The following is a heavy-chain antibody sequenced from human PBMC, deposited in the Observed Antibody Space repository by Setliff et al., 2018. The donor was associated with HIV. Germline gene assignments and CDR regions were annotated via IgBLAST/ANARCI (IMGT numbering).Heavy chain of an antibody. J-gene: IGHJ3*01. CDR2: IYPNDFDT. D-gene: IGHD3-22*01. CDR3: AKAGRGIYYTGGYYYDGFDV. CDR1: GYIFTHYW. V-gene: IGHV5-51*01. Sequence: PGESLTISCETSGYIFTHYWIGWVRQMPGKGLECMGIIYPNDFDTKYSPSFQGQVTISADRSTNTAYLEWSSQKASDTAMYYCAKAGRGIYYTGGYYYDGFDVWGQGTMVT.